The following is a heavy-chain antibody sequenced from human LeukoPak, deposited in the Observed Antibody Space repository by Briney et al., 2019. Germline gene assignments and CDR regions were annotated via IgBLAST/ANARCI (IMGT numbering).Heavy chain of an antibody. Sequence: SETLSLTCTDSGASISSSYWSWIRQSPGKGLEWIGYIYHTRSTNYNPSLESRVTISVDRSKNQFSLKLTSVTAADTAVYYCARGYFDSRGYSNPFDHWGQGALVTVSS. CDR1: GASISSSY. CDR3: ARGYFDSRGYSNPFDH. J-gene: IGHJ4*02. V-gene: IGHV4-59*01. CDR2: IYHTRST. D-gene: IGHD3-22*01.